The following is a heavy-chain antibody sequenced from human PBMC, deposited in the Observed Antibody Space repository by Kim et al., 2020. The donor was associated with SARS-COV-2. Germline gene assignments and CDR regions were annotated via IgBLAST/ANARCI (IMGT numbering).Heavy chain of an antibody. CDR3: AGTETTWARFNY. D-gene: IGHD1-26*01. CDR1: GGSISSYY. Sequence: SETLSLTCTVSGGSISSYYWSWIRQPPGKGLDWIGFIYHTGSTTYNASLKSRVTISIDTSNNQFFLKLNSVTAADTAVYYCAGTETTWARFNYWGQGTLVTVSS. V-gene: IGHV4-59*13. J-gene: IGHJ4*02. CDR2: IYHTGST.